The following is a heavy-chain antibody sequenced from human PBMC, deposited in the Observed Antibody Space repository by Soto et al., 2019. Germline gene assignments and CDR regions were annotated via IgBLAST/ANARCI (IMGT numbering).Heavy chain of an antibody. D-gene: IGHD3-3*01. CDR3: ARSGGDLEWSLFDP. Sequence: QVQLQESGPGLVKPSQTLSLTCTVSGGSISSGDYYWSWIRQPPGKGLEWIGYIYYSGSTYYNPSLQSRVTIPVDTSKNQFSLKLSSVTAADTAVYYCARSGGDLEWSLFDPWGQGTLVTVSS. CDR2: IYYSGST. CDR1: GGSISSGDYY. V-gene: IGHV4-30-4*01. J-gene: IGHJ5*02.